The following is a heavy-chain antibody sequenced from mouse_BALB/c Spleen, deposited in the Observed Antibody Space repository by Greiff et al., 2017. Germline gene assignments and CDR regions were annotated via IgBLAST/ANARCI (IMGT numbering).Heavy chain of an antibody. J-gene: IGHJ2*01. CDR2: IDPENGDT. Sequence: EVQLQQSGAELVRSGASVKLSCTASGFNIKDYYMHWVKQRPEQGLEWIGWIDPENGDTEYAPKFQGKATMTADTSSNTAYLQLSSLTSEDTAVYYCNALYYGSSYDYFDYWGQGTTLTVSA. CDR1: GFNIKDYY. D-gene: IGHD1-1*01. CDR3: NALYYGSSYDYFDY. V-gene: IGHV14-4*02.